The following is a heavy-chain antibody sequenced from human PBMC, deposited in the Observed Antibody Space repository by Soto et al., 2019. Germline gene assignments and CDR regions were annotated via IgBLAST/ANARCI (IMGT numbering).Heavy chain of an antibody. J-gene: IGHJ6*02. CDR2: IKSKTDGGTT. V-gene: IGHV3-15*07. Sequence: EVQLVESGGGLVKPGGSLRLSCAASGFTFSNAWMNWVRQAPGKGLEWVGRIKSKTDGGTTDYAAPVKGRFTISRDDSKNTXXLXMXXLKTEDTAVYYCTTGGLYCSGGSCYSRYYYYGMDVWGQGTTVTVSS. CDR3: TTGGLYCSGGSCYSRYYYYGMDV. D-gene: IGHD2-15*01. CDR1: GFTFSNAW.